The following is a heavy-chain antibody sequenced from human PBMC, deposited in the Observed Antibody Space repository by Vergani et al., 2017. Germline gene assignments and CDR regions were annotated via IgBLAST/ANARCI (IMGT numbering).Heavy chain of an antibody. CDR1: GFTSSYYG. CDR2: ISYDGTQK. D-gene: IGHD1-1*01. V-gene: IGHV3-30*03. J-gene: IGHJ1*01. CDR3: ATKSCGTPGWQIGYFRE. Sequence: QVHLVESGGGVVQPGRSLRLSCVVSGFTSSYYGMHWVRQAPGKGLEWVAVISYDGTQKYYADSVKGRFTISRDNSKSTLYLQMNSLRTEDTAVYYCATKSCGTPGWQIGYFREWGQGTLGTVSS.